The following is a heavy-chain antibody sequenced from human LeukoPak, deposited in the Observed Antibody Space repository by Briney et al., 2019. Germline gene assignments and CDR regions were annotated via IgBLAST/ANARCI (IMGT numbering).Heavy chain of an antibody. V-gene: IGHV3-21*01. CDR2: ISSSSSYI. J-gene: IGHJ6*02. D-gene: IGHD3-10*01. CDR1: GFTFSSYA. CDR3: ARDEYLWFGEGYYYYYGMDV. Sequence: PGGSLRLSCAASGFTFSSYAMSWVRQAPGKGLEWVSSISSSSSYIYYADSVKGRFTISRDNAKNSLYLQMNSLRAEDTAVYYCARDEYLWFGEGYYYYYGMDVWGQGTTVTVSS.